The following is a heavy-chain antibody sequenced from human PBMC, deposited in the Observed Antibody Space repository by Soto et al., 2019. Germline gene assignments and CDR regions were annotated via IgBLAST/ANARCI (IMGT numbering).Heavy chain of an antibody. CDR1: GGSISSYY. CDR3: AREGPPAAAPFDY. D-gene: IGHD2-15*01. CDR2: IYYSGST. V-gene: IGHV4-59*01. J-gene: IGHJ4*02. Sequence: SETLSLTCTVSGGSISSYYWSWIRQPPGKGLEWIGYIYYSGSTNYNPSLKSRVTISVDTSKNQFSLKLSSVTAADTAVYYCAREGPPAAAPFDYWGQGTLVTVSS.